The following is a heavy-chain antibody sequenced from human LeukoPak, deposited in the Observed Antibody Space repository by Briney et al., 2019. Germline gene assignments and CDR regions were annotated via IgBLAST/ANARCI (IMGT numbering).Heavy chain of an antibody. CDR2: IXPXXGSR. Sequence: EASVKVSCKTSGYTFTXYYMHWVRQAPGQXXXXXXXIXPXXGSRXXXXXXXXXXXXXXXTSTSTVYMELSSLRSEDTAVYYCAXGQETWLQQNWFDPWGQGTLVTVSS. CDR1: GYTFTXYY. V-gene: IGHV1-46*01. D-gene: IGHD5-24*01. J-gene: IGHJ5*02. CDR3: AXGQETWLQQNWFDP.